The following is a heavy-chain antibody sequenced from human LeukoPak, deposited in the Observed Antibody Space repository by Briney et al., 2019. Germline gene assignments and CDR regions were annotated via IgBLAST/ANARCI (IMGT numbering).Heavy chain of an antibody. CDR3: ATFSYAGNAGGSVGP. J-gene: IGHJ5*02. CDR2: IETGGAST. V-gene: IGHV3-23*05. D-gene: IGHD4-23*01. Sequence: GGSLRLSCAASGFTFSSYGMSWVRQAPVKGLEWVSAIETGGASTYYADSVKGRFSISRDNSKNTLYLQMNSLRAEDTAVYYCATFSYAGNAGGSVGPWGQGTLVTVSS. CDR1: GFTFSSYG.